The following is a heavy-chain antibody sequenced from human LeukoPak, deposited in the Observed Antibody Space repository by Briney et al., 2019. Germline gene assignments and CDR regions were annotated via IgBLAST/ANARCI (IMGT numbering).Heavy chain of an antibody. D-gene: IGHD1-14*01. V-gene: IGHV3-23*01. CDR3: ARTAGAYYGMDV. CDR1: GFTFSSYS. Sequence: GGSLRLSCAASGFTFSSYSMNWVRQAPGKGLECVSTITGSAGSTNYADSVKGRFTISRDIFKNTLYLQMNSLRAEDTAVYYCARTAGAYYGMDVWGQGTTVTISS. CDR2: ITGSAGST. J-gene: IGHJ6*02.